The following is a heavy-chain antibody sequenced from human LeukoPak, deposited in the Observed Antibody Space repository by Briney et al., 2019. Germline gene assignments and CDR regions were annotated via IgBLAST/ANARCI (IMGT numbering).Heavy chain of an antibody. V-gene: IGHV1-3*01. CDR2: IIAGNGNT. CDR1: GYTFTSYA. Sequence: ASVKVTCKASGYTFTSYALHWVRQAPGQRVEWMGWIIAGNGNTKYYQKFQGRVTITRDTSASTAYMELGSLRSEDTAVYYCARVGYGDYEPIDYWGQGTLVTVSS. CDR3: ARVGYGDYEPIDY. D-gene: IGHD4-17*01. J-gene: IGHJ4*02.